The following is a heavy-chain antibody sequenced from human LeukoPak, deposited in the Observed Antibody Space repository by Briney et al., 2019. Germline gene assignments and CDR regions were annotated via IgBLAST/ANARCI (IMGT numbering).Heavy chain of an antibody. J-gene: IGHJ4*02. Sequence: SMKVSCKASGGTFSSYAISWVRQAPGQGLEWMGGIIPIFGTANYAQKFQGRVTITADKSTSTAYMELNSLRSEDTAVYYCARGDTAMVLDYWGQGTLVTVSS. D-gene: IGHD5-18*01. V-gene: IGHV1-69*06. CDR2: IIPIFGTA. CDR1: GGTFSSYA. CDR3: ARGDTAMVLDY.